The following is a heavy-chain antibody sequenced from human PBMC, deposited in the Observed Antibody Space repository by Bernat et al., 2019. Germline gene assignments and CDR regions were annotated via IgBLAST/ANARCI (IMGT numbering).Heavy chain of an antibody. V-gene: IGHV3-33*01. D-gene: IGHD1-26*01. CDR1: GFTFSSYG. CDR2: IWYDGSNK. J-gene: IGHJ6*02. Sequence: QVQLVESGGGVVQPGRSLRLSCAASGFTFSSYGMHWVRQAPGKGLEWVAVIWYDGSNKYYADSVKGRFTISRDNSKNTLYLQMNSLRAEDTAVYYWSRDEIGGSRSYYYYGRDVWGQGTTVTVSS. CDR3: SRDEIGGSRSYYYYGRDV.